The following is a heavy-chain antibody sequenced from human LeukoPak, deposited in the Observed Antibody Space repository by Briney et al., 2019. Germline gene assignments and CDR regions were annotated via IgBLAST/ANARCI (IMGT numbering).Heavy chain of an antibody. Sequence: GGSLRLSCAASGFTFSSYSMNWVRQAPGKGLEWVSSISSSSSYIYYADSVKGRFTISRDNAKNSLYLQMNSLRAEDTAVYYCASREAYSSPYYFDYWGQGTLVTVSS. CDR2: ISSSSSYI. CDR3: ASREAYSSPYYFDY. CDR1: GFTFSSYS. J-gene: IGHJ4*02. V-gene: IGHV3-21*01. D-gene: IGHD5-18*01.